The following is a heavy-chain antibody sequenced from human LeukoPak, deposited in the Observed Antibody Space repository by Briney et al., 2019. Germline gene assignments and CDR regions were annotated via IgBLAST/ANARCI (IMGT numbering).Heavy chain of an antibody. Sequence: TGGSLRLSCAASGFTFSSNSMNWVRQAPGKGLEWVSYISSSSSTIYYADSVKGRFTISRDNAKNSLYLQMNSLRAEDTAVYYCASTAAGVDYWGQGTLVTVSS. CDR3: ASTAAGVDY. J-gene: IGHJ4*02. D-gene: IGHD6-13*01. V-gene: IGHV3-48*04. CDR1: GFTFSSNS. CDR2: ISSSSSTI.